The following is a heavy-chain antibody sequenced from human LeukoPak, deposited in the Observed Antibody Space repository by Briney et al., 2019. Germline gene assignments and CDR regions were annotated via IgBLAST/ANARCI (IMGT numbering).Heavy chain of an antibody. D-gene: IGHD2-2*02. CDR3: TTTLLVPAAIARGGIVDY. Sequence: PGGSLRLSCAASGFTSSNAWMSWVRQAPGKGLEWVGRIKSKTDGGTTDYAAPVKGRFTISRDDSKNTLYLQMNSLKTEDTAVYYCTTTLLVPAAIARGGIVDYWGQGTLVTVSS. V-gene: IGHV3-15*01. J-gene: IGHJ4*02. CDR1: GFTSSNAW. CDR2: IKSKTDGGTT.